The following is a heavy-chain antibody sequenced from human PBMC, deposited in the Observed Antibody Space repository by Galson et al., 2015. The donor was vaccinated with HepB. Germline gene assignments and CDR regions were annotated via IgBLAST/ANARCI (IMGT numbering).Heavy chain of an antibody. V-gene: IGHV3-23*01. D-gene: IGHD4/OR15-4a*01. Sequence: SLRLSCAASGFTFSNYGMSWVRQGPGKGLEWVSGVTNSGGGKYSADPVKGRFTISIDNSKNTLYLQMNSLRAEDTAVYYCAKWGVPTLQYYMDVWGKGTTVIVSS. CDR2: VTNSGGGK. J-gene: IGHJ6*03. CDR3: AKWGVPTLQYYMDV. CDR1: GFTFSNYG.